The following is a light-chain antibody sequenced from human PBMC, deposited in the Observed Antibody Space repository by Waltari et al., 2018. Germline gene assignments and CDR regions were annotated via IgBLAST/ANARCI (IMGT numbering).Light chain of an antibody. CDR1: QSVLYRSNYKNY. CDR3: QQYLTLPYS. V-gene: IGKV4-1*01. Sequence: ELTPSPDSLPVTLGERATINCKSSQSVLYRSNYKNYLAWFQQKPGQPPKLLIRWASTRESGVPDRFSGSGSDTDFTLTISSLQAEDVAVYYCQQYLTLPYSFGQGTKLEIK. CDR2: WAS. J-gene: IGKJ2*03.